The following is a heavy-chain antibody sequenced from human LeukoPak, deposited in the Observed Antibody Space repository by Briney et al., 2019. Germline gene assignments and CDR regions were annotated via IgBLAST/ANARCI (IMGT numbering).Heavy chain of an antibody. Sequence: PSETLSLTCAVYGGSFSGYYWSWIRQPPGKGLEWIGEINHSGSTNYNPSLKSRVTISVDTSKNQFSLKLSSVTAADTAVYYCARGPGYSYGLSRYYYYYGMDVWGQGTTVTVSS. CDR3: ARGPGYSYGLSRYYYYYGMDV. V-gene: IGHV4-34*01. D-gene: IGHD5-18*01. J-gene: IGHJ6*02. CDR2: INHSGST. CDR1: GGSFSGYY.